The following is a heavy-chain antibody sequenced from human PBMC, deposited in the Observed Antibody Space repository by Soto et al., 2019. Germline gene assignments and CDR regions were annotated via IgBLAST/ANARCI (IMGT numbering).Heavy chain of an antibody. CDR1: GYSFTTYY. Sequence: ASVKVSCKASGYSFTTYYMHWVRQAPGQGLEWMGTINPSGGSASYAQKFQGRVTMTGDTSTSTAYMEMGSLRSEDTAVYYCARGLAYYDFWSGYRYDAFDIWG. CDR3: ARGLAYYDFWSGYRYDAFDI. V-gene: IGHV1-46*01. J-gene: IGHJ3*02. CDR2: INPSGGSA. D-gene: IGHD3-3*01.